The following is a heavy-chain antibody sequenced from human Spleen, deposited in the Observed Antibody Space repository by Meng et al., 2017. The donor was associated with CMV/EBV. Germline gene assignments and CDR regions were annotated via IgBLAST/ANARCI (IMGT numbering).Heavy chain of an antibody. Sequence: SAYSYCGWIRQHPGKGLESLGHIYYRGTTYSNPSLQSRVTISADTSKNHFSLQLSSVTAADTAVYYCARRSIVAVVGAGKGDWFDPWGQGTLVTVSS. CDR1: SAYSY. CDR3: ARRSIVAVVGAGKGDWFDP. J-gene: IGHJ5*02. D-gene: IGHD2-21*01. CDR2: IYYRGTT. V-gene: IGHV4-31*02.